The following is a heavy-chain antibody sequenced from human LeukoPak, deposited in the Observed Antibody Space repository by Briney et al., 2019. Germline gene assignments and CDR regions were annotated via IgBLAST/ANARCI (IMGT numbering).Heavy chain of an antibody. Sequence: PSETLSLTCTVSGGSISSSSYYWGWIRQPPGKGLEWIGSIYYSGSTYYNPSLKSRVTISVDTSKNQFSLKPSSVTAADTAVYYCARLAYYYDSSGHDAFDIWGQGTMVTVSS. CDR1: GGSISSSSYY. J-gene: IGHJ3*02. CDR2: IYYSGST. D-gene: IGHD3-22*01. CDR3: ARLAYYYDSSGHDAFDI. V-gene: IGHV4-39*01.